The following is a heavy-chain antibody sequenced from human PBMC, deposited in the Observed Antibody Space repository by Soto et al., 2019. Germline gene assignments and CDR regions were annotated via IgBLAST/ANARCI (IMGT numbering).Heavy chain of an antibody. J-gene: IGHJ4*02. V-gene: IGHV3-23*01. CDR1: GFTFSSYA. CDR2: ISGSGGST. D-gene: IGHD1-26*01. CDR3: AKFIVGAYPFYDY. Sequence: GESLKISCAASGFTFSSYAMSWVRQAPGKGLEWVSAISGSGGSTYYADSVKGRFTISRDNSKNTLYLQMNSLRAEDTAVYYCAKFIVGAYPFYDYWGQGTLVTVSS.